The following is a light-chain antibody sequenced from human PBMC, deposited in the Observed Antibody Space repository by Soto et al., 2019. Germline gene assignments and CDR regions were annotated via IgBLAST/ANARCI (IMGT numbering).Light chain of an antibody. CDR3: QQYGSSPRVT. CDR1: QSVSSSY. Sequence: EIVLTQSPGTLSLSPGERATLSCRASQSVSSSYLAWYQQKPGQAPRLLIYGASSSATGIPDRFSGSGSETDFTLTISRLEPEDFAVYYCQQYGSSPRVTFGQGTRLEIK. J-gene: IGKJ5*01. CDR2: GAS. V-gene: IGKV3-20*01.